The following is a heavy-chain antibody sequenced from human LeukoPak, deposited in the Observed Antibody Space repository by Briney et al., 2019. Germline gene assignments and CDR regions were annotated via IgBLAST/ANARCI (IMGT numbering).Heavy chain of an antibody. Sequence: GGSLRLSCAASGFTFSSYEMNWVRQAPGKGLEWVSAISGSGGSTYYADSVKGRFTISRDNSKNTLYLQMNSLRAEDTAVYYCAKDGSGRNYFDYWGQGTLVTVSS. CDR2: ISGSGGST. CDR3: AKDGSGRNYFDY. CDR1: GFTFSSYE. D-gene: IGHD3-10*01. V-gene: IGHV3-23*01. J-gene: IGHJ4*02.